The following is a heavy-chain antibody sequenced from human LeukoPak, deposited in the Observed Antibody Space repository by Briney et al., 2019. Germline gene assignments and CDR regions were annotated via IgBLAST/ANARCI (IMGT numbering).Heavy chain of an antibody. V-gene: IGHV4-59*08. D-gene: IGHD3-16*01. CDR1: GGSISSYY. J-gene: IGHJ4*02. CDR3: ATSRRSEGVEY. CDR2: IYDTGST. Sequence: SETLSLTCTVSGGSISSYYWSWIRQPPGKGLEWIGYIYDTGSTNYNPSLKSRVTISMDTSKNQFSLKLSSVTAADTAVYYCATSRRSEGVEYWGQGTLVTVSS.